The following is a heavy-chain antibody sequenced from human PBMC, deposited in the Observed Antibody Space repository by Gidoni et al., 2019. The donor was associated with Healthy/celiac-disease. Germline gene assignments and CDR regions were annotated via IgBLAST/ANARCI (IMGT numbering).Heavy chain of an antibody. CDR1: GFTLRSYS. CDR3: ARGPAAFSKFSYYGMDV. V-gene: IGHV3-48*01. CDR2: ISSSSSTI. Sequence: EVQLVESGGGLVQPGGSLRLSCAASGFTLRSYSMNWVRQAPGKGLEWVSYISSSSSTIYYADSVKGRFTISRDNAKNSLYLQMNSLRAEDTAVYYCARGPAAFSKFSYYGMDVWGQGTTVTVSS. J-gene: IGHJ6*02. D-gene: IGHD2-2*01.